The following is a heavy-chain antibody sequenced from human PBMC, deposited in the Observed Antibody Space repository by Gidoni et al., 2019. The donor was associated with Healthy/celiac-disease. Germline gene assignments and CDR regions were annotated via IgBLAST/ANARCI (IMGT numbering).Heavy chain of an antibody. CDR2: ITHTGST. CDR1: GPSFSGYY. V-gene: IGHV4-34*01. J-gene: IGHJ4*02. CDR3: ARGRYHDSSGFPY. Sequence: QVQLQQWGAGLLKPSEPLSLTCALSGPSFSGYYWSWIRQSPGRGLEWIAEITHTGSTNYKPSLRSRVTISVDASKNQCSLQLRSVTAADTAVYYCARGRYHDSSGFPYWGQGTLVTVSS. D-gene: IGHD3-22*01.